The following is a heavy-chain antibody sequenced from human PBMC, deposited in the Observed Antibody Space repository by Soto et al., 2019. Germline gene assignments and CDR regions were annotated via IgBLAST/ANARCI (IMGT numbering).Heavy chain of an antibody. J-gene: IGHJ4*02. CDR2: IYYSGST. CDR1: GGSISSYY. V-gene: IGHV4-59*01. D-gene: IGHD3-10*01. CDR3: ARVIWFGDPGGLDY. Sequence: SETLSLTCTVSGGSISSYYWSWIRQPPGKGLEWIGYIYYSGSTNYNPSLKSRVTISVDTSKNQFSLKLSSVTAADTVVYYCARVIWFGDPGGLDYWGQGTLVTVSS.